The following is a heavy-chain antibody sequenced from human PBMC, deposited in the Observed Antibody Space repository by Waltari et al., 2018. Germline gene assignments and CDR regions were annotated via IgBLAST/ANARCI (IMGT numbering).Heavy chain of an antibody. J-gene: IGHJ6*03. Sequence: QVQLQESGPGLVKPSETLSLTCTVSGYSISSGYYWGWIRQPPGKGLEWTGSIYHSGSTYYNPSLKSRVTISVDTSKNQFSLKLSSVTAADTAVYYCARALEWLSTYYYYYYMDVWGKGTTVTVSS. CDR1: GYSISSGYY. V-gene: IGHV4-38-2*02. CDR3: ARALEWLSTYYYYYYMDV. CDR2: IYHSGST. D-gene: IGHD3-3*01.